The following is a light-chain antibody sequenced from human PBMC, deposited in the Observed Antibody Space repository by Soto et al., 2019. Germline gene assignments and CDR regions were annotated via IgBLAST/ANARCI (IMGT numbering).Light chain of an antibody. CDR3: QQYGSSVFT. V-gene: IGKV3-20*01. J-gene: IGKJ3*01. CDR1: QSVTGSY. Sequence: EIGLTQSPGTLSLSPGERATLSCRASQSVTGSYLAWYQQKPGQAPRLLIYGASTRATGIPDRFSGSGSGTDFTLTISRLEPDDFAVYYCQQYGSSVFTFGPGTKVDIK. CDR2: GAS.